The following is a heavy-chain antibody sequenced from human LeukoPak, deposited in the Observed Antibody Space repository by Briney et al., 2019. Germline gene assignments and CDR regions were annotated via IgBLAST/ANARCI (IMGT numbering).Heavy chain of an antibody. CDR1: GFTFSSYA. CDR3: ARDRGTPYYYDSSGYSGFGY. CDR2: ISYDGSNK. D-gene: IGHD3-22*01. J-gene: IGHJ4*02. Sequence: GGSLRLSCAASGFTFSSYAMHWVRQAPGKGLEWVAVISYDGSNKYYADSVKGRFTISRDNSKNTLYPQMNSLRAEDTAVYYCARDRGTPYYYDSSGYSGFGYWGQGTLVTVSS. V-gene: IGHV3-30-3*01.